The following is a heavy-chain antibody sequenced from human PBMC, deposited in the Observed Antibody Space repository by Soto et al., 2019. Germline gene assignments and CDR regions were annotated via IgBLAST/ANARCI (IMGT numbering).Heavy chain of an antibody. Sequence: EVQLVESGGGLVQPGGSLKLSCAASGFTFSGSAMHWVRQASGKGLEWVGRIRSKANSYATAYAASVKGRFTISRDDSKNTEYLQMNSLKTDAAAVYYCTGRAAAGTKGFDPWGQGTLVTVSS. J-gene: IGHJ5*02. CDR1: GFTFSGSA. CDR2: IRSKANSYAT. V-gene: IGHV3-73*02. CDR3: TGRAAAGTKGFDP. D-gene: IGHD6-13*01.